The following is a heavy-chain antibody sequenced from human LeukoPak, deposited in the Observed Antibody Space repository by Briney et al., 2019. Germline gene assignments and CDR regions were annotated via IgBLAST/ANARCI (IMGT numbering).Heavy chain of an antibody. CDR3: AKSLAAARDY. D-gene: IGHD6-13*01. CDR1: GFSLSSYS. CDR2: ISSSGGST. J-gene: IGHJ4*02. V-gene: IGHV3-23*01. Sequence: GGSLRLSCAASGFSLSSYSMNWVRQAPGKRLEWVSSISSSGGSTYYADSAKGRFTISRDNSKNTLYLQVNSLRAEDTAVYYCAKSLAAARDYWGQGTLVTVSS.